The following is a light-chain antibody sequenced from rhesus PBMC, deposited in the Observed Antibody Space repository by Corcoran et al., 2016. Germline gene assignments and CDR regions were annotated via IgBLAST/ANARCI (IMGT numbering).Light chain of an antibody. V-gene: IGKV3-35*01. CDR1: QSVNSN. Sequence: EIVMTQSPATLSLSPGERVALSCRASQSVNSNLAWYLQRPGQAPSLLLFDASHRATGTPNRVSGSGSGTDFTLTISSLEPEDVGVYYCQQESSWPLTFGGGTRVDIK. J-gene: IGKJ4*01. CDR2: DAS. CDR3: QQESSWPLT.